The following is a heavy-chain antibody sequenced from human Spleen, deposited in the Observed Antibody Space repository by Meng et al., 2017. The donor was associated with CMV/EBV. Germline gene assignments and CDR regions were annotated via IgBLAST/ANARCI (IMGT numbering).Heavy chain of an antibody. CDR3: ARDSLLFSIAAAAGLFDY. CDR1: GGSFSGYY. V-gene: IGHV4-34*01. D-gene: IGHD6-13*01. CDR2: INHSGST. Sequence: QVQLQRWAAGLLKPSEPLSLTCAVYGGSFSGYYWSWIRQPPGKGLEWIGEINHSGSTNYNPSLKSRVTISVDTSKNQFSLKLSSVTAADTAVYYCARDSLLFSIAAAAGLFDYWGQGTLVTVSS. J-gene: IGHJ4*02.